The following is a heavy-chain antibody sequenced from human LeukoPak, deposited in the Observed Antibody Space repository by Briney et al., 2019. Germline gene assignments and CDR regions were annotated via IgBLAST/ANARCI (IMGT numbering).Heavy chain of an antibody. CDR1: GGTFSSYA. J-gene: IGHJ5*02. CDR2: IIPIFGTA. D-gene: IGHD3-3*01. CDR3: ARVPHDFWSGQSGGNWFDP. V-gene: IGHV1-69*13. Sequence: PVASVKVSCKASGGTFSSYAISWVRQAPGQGLEWMGGIIPIFGTANYAQKFQGRVTITADESTSTAYMELSSLRSEDTAVYYCARVPHDFWSGQSGGNWFDPWGQGTLVTVSS.